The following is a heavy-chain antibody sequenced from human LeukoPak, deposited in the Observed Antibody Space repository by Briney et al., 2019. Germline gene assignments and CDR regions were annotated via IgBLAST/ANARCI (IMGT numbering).Heavy chain of an antibody. CDR1: GGTFSSYA. V-gene: IGHV1-69*13. Sequence: SVKVSCKASGGTFSSYAISWVRQAPGQGLEWMGGIIPIFGTANYAQKFQGKVTITADESTSTAYMELSSLRSEDTAVYYCARAVTIFGVVIDYYYYYYMDVWGKGTTVTVSS. D-gene: IGHD3-3*01. J-gene: IGHJ6*03. CDR2: IIPIFGTA. CDR3: ARAVTIFGVVIDYYYYYYMDV.